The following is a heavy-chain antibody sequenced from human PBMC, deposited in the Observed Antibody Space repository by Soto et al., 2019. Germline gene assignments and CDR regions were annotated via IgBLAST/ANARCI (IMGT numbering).Heavy chain of an antibody. CDR2: ISTTGNTI. V-gene: IGHV3-48*03. CDR3: ARDRWDSRWYVWYSDL. D-gene: IGHD6-13*01. CDR1: GFTFSTYH. Sequence: EVDLVESGGALVQPGGSLRLSCTASGFTFSTYHMSWVRQAPGKGLEWISHISTTGNTIDYADSVKGRFTISRDNANNSLYLQMSSLRAEDTAVYYCARDRWDSRWYVWYSDLWGRGTLVTVSS. J-gene: IGHJ2*01.